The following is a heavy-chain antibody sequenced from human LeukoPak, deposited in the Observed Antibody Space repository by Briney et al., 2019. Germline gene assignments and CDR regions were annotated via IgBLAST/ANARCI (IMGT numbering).Heavy chain of an antibody. CDR3: ARGRSVDY. V-gene: IGHV3-7*01. CDR1: RFTFSNFW. J-gene: IGHJ4*02. CDR2: TKPDGSEK. Sequence: GGSLRLSCAASRFTFSNFWMSWVRQAPGKGLEWVANTKPDGSEKYYVDSVKGRFTISRDNAKNSLYLQMNNLRAEDTAVYYCARGRSVDYWGQGTLVTVSS. D-gene: IGHD3-3*01.